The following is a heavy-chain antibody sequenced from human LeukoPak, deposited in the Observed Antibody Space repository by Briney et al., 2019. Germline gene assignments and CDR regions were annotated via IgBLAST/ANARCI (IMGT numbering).Heavy chain of an antibody. Sequence: SETLSLTCTVSGGSISSYFWTWIRQPPGKGLEWIGYIYYSGSTNYNPSLKSRVTISVDTSKNQFSLKLSSVTAADTAVYYCARVYGDPVYFDYWGQGTLATVSS. CDR2: IYYSGST. J-gene: IGHJ4*02. D-gene: IGHD2-21*01. CDR3: ARVYGDPVYFDY. V-gene: IGHV4-59*01. CDR1: GGSISSYF.